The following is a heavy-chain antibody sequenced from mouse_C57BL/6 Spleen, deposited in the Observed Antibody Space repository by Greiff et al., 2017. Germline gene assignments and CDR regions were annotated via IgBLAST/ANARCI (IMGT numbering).Heavy chain of an antibody. V-gene: IGHV7-3*01. CDR1: GFTFTDYY. CDR2: IRNKANGYTT. D-gene: IGHD2-3*01. Sequence: EVQGVESGGGLVQPGGSLSLSCAASGFTFTDYYMSWVRQPPGTALEWLGFIRNKANGYTTEYSASVKGRFTISRDNSQSILYLQMNALRAEDSATYYCARSDGYYAMDYWGQGTSVTVSS. CDR3: ARSDGYYAMDY. J-gene: IGHJ4*01.